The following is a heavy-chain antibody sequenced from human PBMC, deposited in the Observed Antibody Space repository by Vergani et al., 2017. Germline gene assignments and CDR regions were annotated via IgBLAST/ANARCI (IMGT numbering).Heavy chain of an antibody. CDR3: ARRDQQPYYGMDV. CDR2: ISAYNGNT. V-gene: IGHV1-18*01. Sequence: QVQLVQSGAEVKKPGASVKVSCKASGYTFTSYGISWVRQAPGQGLEWMGWISAYNGNTNYAQKLQGRVTMTTDTSTSTGYMEPRSLRADDTAVYYWARRDQQPYYGMDVWGQGTTVTVSS. D-gene: IGHD6-13*01. J-gene: IGHJ6*02. CDR1: GYTFTSYG.